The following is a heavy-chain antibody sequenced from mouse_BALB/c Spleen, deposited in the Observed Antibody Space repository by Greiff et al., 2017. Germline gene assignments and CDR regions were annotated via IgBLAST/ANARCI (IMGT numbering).Heavy chain of an antibody. J-gene: IGHJ3*01. CDR3: TRYPFAY. Sequence: EVMLVESGGGLVQPGGSMKLSCVASGFTFSSYWMSWVRQSPEKGLEWVAEIRLKSDNYATHYAESVKGKFTISRDDSKSRLYLQMNSLRAEDTGIYYCTRYPFAYWGQGTLVTVSA. CDR2: IRLKSDNYAT. CDR1: GFTFSSYW. V-gene: IGHV6-6*02.